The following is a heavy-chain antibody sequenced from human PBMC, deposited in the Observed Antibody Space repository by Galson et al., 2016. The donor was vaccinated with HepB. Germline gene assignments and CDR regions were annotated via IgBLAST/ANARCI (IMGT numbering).Heavy chain of an antibody. CDR3: ARWGTYSEKHAFDI. CDR1: RGSISSYY. V-gene: IGHV4-59*01. D-gene: IGHD3-16*01. CDR2: IHYSGSS. Sequence: SETLSLTCTVSRGSISSYYWSWIRQPPGKGLEWIGYIHYSGSSKCNPPLKSRVTMSVDTSKNQFSLRLSSVTAADTAAYYCARWGTYSEKHAFDIWGQGTMVTVSS. J-gene: IGHJ3*02.